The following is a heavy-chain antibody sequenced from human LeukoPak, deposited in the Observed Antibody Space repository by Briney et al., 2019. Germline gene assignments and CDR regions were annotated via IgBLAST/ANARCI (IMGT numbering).Heavy chain of an antibody. CDR2: ISGSGDST. D-gene: IGHD5-18*01. J-gene: IGHJ6*02. V-gene: IGHV3-23*01. CDR3: AKEYPLKQLWPLSNGMDV. CDR1: GFTFSNYA. Sequence: PGGSLRLSCAASGFTFSNYAMSWVRQAPGKGLNWVSSISGSGDSTYYADSVKGRFTISRDNSKNTLYLQMNSLRAEDTAVYYCAKEYPLKQLWPLSNGMDVWGQGTTVTVSS.